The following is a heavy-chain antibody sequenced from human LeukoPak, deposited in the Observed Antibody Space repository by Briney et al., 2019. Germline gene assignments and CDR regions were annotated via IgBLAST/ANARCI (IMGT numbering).Heavy chain of an antibody. V-gene: IGHV3-30-3*01. CDR1: GFTFSSYA. CDR2: ISYDGSNK. J-gene: IGHJ4*02. CDR3: ARDPGGRYFDWSQDY. D-gene: IGHD3-9*01. Sequence: GGSLRLSCAASGFTFSSYAMHWVRRAPGKGLEWVAVISYDGSNKYYADSVKGRFTISRDNSKNTLYLQMNSLRAEDTAVYYCARDPGGRYFDWSQDYWGQGTLVTVSS.